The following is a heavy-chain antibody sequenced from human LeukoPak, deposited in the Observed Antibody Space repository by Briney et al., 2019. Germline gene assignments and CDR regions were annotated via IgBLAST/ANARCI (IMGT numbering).Heavy chain of an antibody. Sequence: PGGSLRLSCAASGFTFSSYAMSWVRQAPGKGLEWVSAISGSGGSTYYADSVKGRFTISRDNSKNTLYLQMNSLRAEDTAVYYCAKDRPDIVVVTMGAFDYWGQGTLVTVSS. CDR3: AKDRPDIVVVTMGAFDY. D-gene: IGHD3-22*01. J-gene: IGHJ4*02. CDR2: ISGSGGST. V-gene: IGHV3-23*01. CDR1: GFTFSSYA.